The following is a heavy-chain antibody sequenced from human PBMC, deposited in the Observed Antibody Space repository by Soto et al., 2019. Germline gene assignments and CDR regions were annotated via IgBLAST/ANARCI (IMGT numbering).Heavy chain of an antibody. D-gene: IGHD1-26*01. J-gene: IGHJ4*02. CDR1: GFTFSSYA. CDR2: ISYDGSNK. Sequence: QVQLVESGGGVVQPGRSLRLSCAASGFTFSSYAMHWVRQAPGKGLEWVAVISYDGSNKYYADSVKGRFTISRDNSKNTLYLQMNSLRAEDTAVYYCASLEGATTLYGFDYWGQGTLVTVSS. V-gene: IGHV3-30-3*01. CDR3: ASLEGATTLYGFDY.